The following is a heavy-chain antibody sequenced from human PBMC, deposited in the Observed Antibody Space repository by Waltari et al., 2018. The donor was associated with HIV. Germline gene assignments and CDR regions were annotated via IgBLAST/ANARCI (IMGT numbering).Heavy chain of an antibody. J-gene: IGHJ4*02. CDR2: INPGGGNT. Sequence: QVQLVQSGAEVKKPGASVKVSCKASGYPFTNYYLLWVRQAPGQGLEWMGMINPGGGNTRYAPKFQGRVTMTRDTSTTTVYMELSSLRSEDAAVYYCARGGYYYDSSGYYASFDYWGQGTLVTVSS. D-gene: IGHD3-22*01. CDR1: GYPFTNYY. V-gene: IGHV1-46*01. CDR3: ARGGYYYDSSGYYASFDY.